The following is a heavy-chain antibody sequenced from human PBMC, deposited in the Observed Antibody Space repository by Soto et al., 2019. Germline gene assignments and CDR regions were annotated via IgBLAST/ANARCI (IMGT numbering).Heavy chain of an antibody. D-gene: IGHD3-22*01. CDR3: ASLYDSSGYSFDY. Sequence: SETLSLTCAVSGGSISSSNCWSWVRQPPGKGLEWIGEIYHTGSTNYNPSLKSRVTISVDKSKNQFSLKLSSVTAADTAVYYWASLYDSSGYSFDYWGQGTLVTVSS. V-gene: IGHV4-4*02. CDR1: GGSISSSNC. J-gene: IGHJ4*02. CDR2: IYHTGST.